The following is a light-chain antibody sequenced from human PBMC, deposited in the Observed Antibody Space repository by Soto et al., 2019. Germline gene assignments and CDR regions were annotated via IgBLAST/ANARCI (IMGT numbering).Light chain of an antibody. Sequence: QLVLTQPASVSGSPGQSITISCIGSSSDVGGYRFVSWYQQHPGKAPKLIIYEVSYRPSGVSNRFSGSQSGNTASLTISGLQAEDESDYYCSSYTSNNNVVFGGGTKLTVL. J-gene: IGLJ2*01. V-gene: IGLV2-14*01. CDR2: EVS. CDR1: SSDVGGYRF. CDR3: SSYTSNNNVV.